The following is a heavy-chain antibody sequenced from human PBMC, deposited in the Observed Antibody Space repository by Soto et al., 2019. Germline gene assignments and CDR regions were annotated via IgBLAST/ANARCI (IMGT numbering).Heavy chain of an antibody. J-gene: IGHJ6*03. Sequence: SVKVSCTASGFTFTSSAMQWVRQARGQRLEWIGWIVVGSGNTNYAQKFQERVTITRDMSTSTAYMELSSLRSEDTAVYYCAATVRLQKNYYYMDVWGKGTTVTVSS. D-gene: IGHD4-4*01. CDR1: GFTFTSSA. CDR3: AATVRLQKNYYYMDV. V-gene: IGHV1-58*02. CDR2: IVVGSGNT.